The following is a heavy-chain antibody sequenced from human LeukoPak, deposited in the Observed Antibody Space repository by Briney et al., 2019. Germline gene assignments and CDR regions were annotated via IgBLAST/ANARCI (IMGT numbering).Heavy chain of an antibody. J-gene: IGHJ4*02. CDR3: AKEITMVRAPQPNFDY. Sequence: PGGSLRLSCAVSGFTFDDYGMSWVRQAPGKGLEWVSGINWNGGSTDYADSVKGRFTISRDNSKNTLYLQMNSLRAEDTAVYYCAKEITMVRAPQPNFDYWGQGTLVTVSS. CDR2: INWNGGST. CDR1: GFTFDDYG. V-gene: IGHV3-20*04. D-gene: IGHD3-10*01.